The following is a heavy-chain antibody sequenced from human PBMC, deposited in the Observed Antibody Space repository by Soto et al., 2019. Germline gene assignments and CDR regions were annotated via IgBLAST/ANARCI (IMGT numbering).Heavy chain of an antibody. CDR3: ARGARNYYYYYYMDV. CDR2: IYYSGST. J-gene: IGHJ6*03. CDR1: GGSISRYY. Sequence: ASETLSLTCPVSGGSISRYYWSWVRQPPGKGLEWIGYIYYSGSTNYNPSLKSRVTISVDTSKNQFSLKLSSVTAADTAVYYCARGARNYYYYYYMDVWGKGTTVTSP. V-gene: IGHV4-59*01.